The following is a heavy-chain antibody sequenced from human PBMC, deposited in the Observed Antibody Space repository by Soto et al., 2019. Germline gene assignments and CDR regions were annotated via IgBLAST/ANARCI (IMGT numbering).Heavy chain of an antibody. CDR1: GYTLTSYY. V-gene: IGHV1-46*01. J-gene: IGHJ5*02. Sequence: ATPEVSCKASGYTLTSYYMHWVRQAPGQGLEWMGIINPSGGSTSYAQKFQGRVTMTRDTSTSTVYMELSSLRSEDTAVYYCARSSSGYYYQYNWFDPWGQGTLVTVSS. CDR3: ARSSSGYYYQYNWFDP. CDR2: INPSGGST. D-gene: IGHD3-22*01.